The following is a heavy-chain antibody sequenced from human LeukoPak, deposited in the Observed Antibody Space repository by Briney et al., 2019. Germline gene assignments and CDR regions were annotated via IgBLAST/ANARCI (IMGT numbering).Heavy chain of an antibody. CDR1: GFTFSSYS. CDR2: ISSSSTI. Sequence: GGSLRLSCAASGFTFSSYSMNWVRQAPGKGLEWVSYISSSSTIYYADSVKGRFTISRDNAKNSLYLQMNSLRAEDTAVYYCARDKRRWLHTDYWGQGTLVTVSS. D-gene: IGHD5-24*01. CDR3: ARDKRRWLHTDY. V-gene: IGHV3-48*01. J-gene: IGHJ4*02.